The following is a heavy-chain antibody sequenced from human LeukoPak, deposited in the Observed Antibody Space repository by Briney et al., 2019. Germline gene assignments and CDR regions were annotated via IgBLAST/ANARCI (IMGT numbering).Heavy chain of an antibody. Sequence: PGGSLRLSCAASGFTFSSFVMSWVRQAPGKGLEWVSGITGGGGTTYYADSVKGRFTISRDNSKNTLYLQMNSLRAEDTAVYYCAKETGEYSSSSDFDYWGQGTLVTVSS. CDR2: ITGGGGTT. CDR1: GFTFSSFV. V-gene: IGHV3-23*01. CDR3: AKETGEYSSSSDFDY. D-gene: IGHD6-6*01. J-gene: IGHJ4*02.